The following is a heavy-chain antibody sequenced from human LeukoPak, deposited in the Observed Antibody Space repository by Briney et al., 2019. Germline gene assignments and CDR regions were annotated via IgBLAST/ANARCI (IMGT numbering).Heavy chain of an antibody. J-gene: IGHJ4*02. V-gene: IGHV4-39*07. Sequence: SETLSLTCTVSSGSISSSTYYWGWIRQPPGKGLEWIGTIYYTGSTYYNPSLKSRVTISVDTSKNQFSLKLTSVTAADTAVYYCAREKSSRGIDYWGQGTLVTVSS. D-gene: IGHD3-10*01. CDR2: IYYTGST. CDR3: AREKSSRGIDY. CDR1: SGSISSSTYY.